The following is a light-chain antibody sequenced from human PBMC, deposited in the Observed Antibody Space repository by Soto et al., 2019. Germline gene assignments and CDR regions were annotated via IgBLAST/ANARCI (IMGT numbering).Light chain of an antibody. CDR2: AAS. J-gene: IGKJ4*01. CDR3: QQSHSPPLT. Sequence: DIQMTQSPSSLSASVGDRVTISCRASQSIARYLNWYQQKPGKAPKLLIYAASALESGVPSRFSGGGSGTDFTLTISSLLPEDFATYYCQQSHSPPLTFGGGAKVEIK. V-gene: IGKV1-39*01. CDR1: QSIARY.